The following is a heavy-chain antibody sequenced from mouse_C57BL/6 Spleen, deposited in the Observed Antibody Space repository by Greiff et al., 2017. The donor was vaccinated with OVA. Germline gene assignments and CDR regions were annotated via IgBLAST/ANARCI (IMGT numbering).Heavy chain of an antibody. Sequence: QVQLQQPGAELVMPGASVKMSCNASGYAFSSYWMNWVKQRPGQGLEWIGQIYPADGDTNYNGKFKGKATLTADKSSSTAYMQLSSLTSEDSAVYFCARGLTGTDFDYWGQGTTLTVSS. CDR2: IYPADGDT. J-gene: IGHJ2*01. CDR3: ARGLTGTDFDY. V-gene: IGHV1-80*01. CDR1: GYAFSSYW. D-gene: IGHD4-1*01.